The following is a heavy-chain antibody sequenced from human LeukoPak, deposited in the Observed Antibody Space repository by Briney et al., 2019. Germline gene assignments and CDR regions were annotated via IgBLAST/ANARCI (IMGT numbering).Heavy chain of an antibody. CDR3: VKGSYYESSGHYYFDY. V-gene: IGHV3-23*01. CDR2: ISGSGGGT. Sequence: GGSLRLSCAVSGITLSNYGMSWVRQAPGKGLEWVAGISGSGGGTNYADSVKGRFTISRDNPKNTLYLQMDSLRAEDTAVNYCVKGSYYESSGHYYFDYWGQGTLVTVSS. D-gene: IGHD3-22*01. J-gene: IGHJ4*02. CDR1: GITLSNYG.